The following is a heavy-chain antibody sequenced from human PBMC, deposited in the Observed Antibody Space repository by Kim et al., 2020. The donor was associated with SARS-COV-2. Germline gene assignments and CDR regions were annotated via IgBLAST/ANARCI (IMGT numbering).Heavy chain of an antibody. V-gene: IGHV4-31*02. Sequence: NPSLKSRAAISVDTSKNRFSLEGTSVTAADTAVYYCARTEKVRGVHFYFDYWGQGTLVTVS. CDR3: ARTEKVRGVHFYFDY. J-gene: IGHJ4*02. D-gene: IGHD3-10*01.